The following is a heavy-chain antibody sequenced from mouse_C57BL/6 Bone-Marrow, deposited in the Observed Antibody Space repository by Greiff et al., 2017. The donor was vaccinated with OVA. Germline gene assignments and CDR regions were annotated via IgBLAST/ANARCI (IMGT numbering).Heavy chain of an antibody. Sequence: QVQLQQSGPGLVAPSQSLSITCTVSGFSLTSYGLDWVRQSPGQGLEWLGVIWGVGSTNYNSALKSRLRISQANYKTHVFLKMNSLQTDDTSMYYCASWVYYEKGYAMYYWGQGTSVTVSS. CDR1: GFSLTSYG. J-gene: IGHJ4*01. V-gene: IGHV2-6*01. CDR2: IWGVGST. D-gene: IGHD1-1*01. CDR3: ASWVYYEKGYAMYY.